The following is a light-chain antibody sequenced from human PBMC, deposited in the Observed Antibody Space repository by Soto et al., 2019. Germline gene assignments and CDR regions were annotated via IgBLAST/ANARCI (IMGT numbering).Light chain of an antibody. J-gene: IGKJ1*01. CDR3: QHYNNWAPWS. CDR1: QSVSIN. Sequence: EIVMTQSPATLSMSPGERVTLSCRASQSVSINLAWYQQRPGRAPRLLIYNASTRATGIPARFSGSGSGTEFTLSISSLQSEDFAVYFCQHYNNWAPWSFGQGTKVEIK. CDR2: NAS. V-gene: IGKV3-15*01.